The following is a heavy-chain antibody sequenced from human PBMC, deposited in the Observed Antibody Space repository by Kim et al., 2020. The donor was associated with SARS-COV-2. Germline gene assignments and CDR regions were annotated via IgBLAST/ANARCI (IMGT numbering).Heavy chain of an antibody. V-gene: IGHV3-30*18. Sequence: GGSLRLSCAASGFTFSSYGMHWVRQAPGKGLEWVAVISYDGSNKYYADSVKGRFTISRDNSKNTLYLQMNSLRAEDTAEYYCAKDQAYYYDSSGYYYPTDYSNYYGMDVWGQGTTVTVSS. D-gene: IGHD3-22*01. CDR1: GFTFSSYG. CDR3: AKDQAYYYDSSGYYYPTDYSNYYGMDV. CDR2: ISYDGSNK. J-gene: IGHJ6*02.